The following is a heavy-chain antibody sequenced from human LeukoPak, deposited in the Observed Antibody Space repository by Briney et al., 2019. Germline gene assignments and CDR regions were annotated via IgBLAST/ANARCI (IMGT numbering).Heavy chain of an antibody. Sequence: SETLSLTCTVSGGSISSYYWSWIRQPPGKGLEWIGYIYYTGSTNYNPSLTSRVNISVDTSKNQFSLNLSSVTAADTAVYYCARWGSIAVARFDYWGEGTLVTVSS. V-gene: IGHV4-59*01. CDR1: GGSISSYY. CDR2: IYYTGST. J-gene: IGHJ4*02. D-gene: IGHD6-6*01. CDR3: ARWGSIAVARFDY.